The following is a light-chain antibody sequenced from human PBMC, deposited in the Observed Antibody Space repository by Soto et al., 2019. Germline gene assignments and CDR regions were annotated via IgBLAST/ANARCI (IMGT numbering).Light chain of an antibody. CDR3: QQYNSWPPWT. CDR1: QSVSSN. CDR2: GAS. J-gene: IGKJ1*01. V-gene: IGKV3-15*01. Sequence: EIVMTQSPATLSVSPGERATLSCRASQSVSSNLAWYQQKPGQAPRLLIYGASTRATGIPARFSGSGSGTEFTLTISSLQSADFAVYYCQQYNSWPPWTFGQGTKVDIK.